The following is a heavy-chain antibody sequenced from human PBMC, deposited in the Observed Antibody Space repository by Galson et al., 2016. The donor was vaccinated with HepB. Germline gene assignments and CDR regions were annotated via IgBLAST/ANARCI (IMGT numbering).Heavy chain of an antibody. D-gene: IGHD3-22*01. CDR2: ISPGGDST. V-gene: IGHV3-23*01. Sequence: SLRLSCAVSGFTFSRYAMHWVRQAPGKGLEWVSAISPGGDSTYYTDSVKGRFTISRDSSKNTLYLQMNSLRAVDTAVYYCATIRRNTFGYYLYYFDYWGQGTLVTVSS. CDR3: ATIRRNTFGYYLYYFDY. CDR1: GFTFSRYA. J-gene: IGHJ4*02.